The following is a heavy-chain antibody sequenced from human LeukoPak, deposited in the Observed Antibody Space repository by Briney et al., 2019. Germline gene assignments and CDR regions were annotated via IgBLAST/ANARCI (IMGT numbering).Heavy chain of an antibody. Sequence: GGSXXLXCAASGFTFSSXXXXWVRQAPGKXXXXXXXXSSSSNSIYYADSVKGRFTISRDNDKNSLYLQMNSLRPEDTAVYFCARDRHVPGLYYYYMDVWGKGTTVTVSS. CDR2: XSSSSNSI. J-gene: IGHJ6*03. V-gene: IGHV3-48*01. D-gene: IGHD6-6*01. CDR3: ARDRHVPGLYYYYMDV. CDR1: GFTFSSXX.